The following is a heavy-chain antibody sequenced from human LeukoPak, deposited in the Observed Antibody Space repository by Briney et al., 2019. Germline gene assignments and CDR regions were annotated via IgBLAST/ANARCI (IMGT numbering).Heavy chain of an antibody. J-gene: IGHJ1*01. CDR3: AREPPYYYDSSGYYPSLYFQH. D-gene: IGHD3-22*01. V-gene: IGHV1-2*02. Sequence: ASVKVSCKASGYTFTGYYMHWVRQAPGQGLEWMGWINPNSGGTNYAQKFQGRVTMTRDTSISTAYVELSRLRSDDTAVYYCAREPPYYYDSSGYYPSLYFQHWGQGTLVTVSS. CDR1: GYTFTGYY. CDR2: INPNSGGT.